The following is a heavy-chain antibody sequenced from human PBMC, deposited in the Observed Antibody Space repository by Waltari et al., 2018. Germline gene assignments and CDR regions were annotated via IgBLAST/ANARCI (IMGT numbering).Heavy chain of an antibody. V-gene: IGHV3-7*01. J-gene: IGHJ4*02. D-gene: IGHD2-2*01. Sequence: EVQLVESGGGLVQPGGSLRLSCGPSGSPFSRYWRSWVRQTPGKGLEWGANINYDGRQKYYVDSVKGRFTISRDNAKNSVYLQMNSLRVEDTAVYYCAKSRGFEYWGQGALITVSS. CDR2: INYDGRQK. CDR3: AKSRGFEY. CDR1: GSPFSRYW.